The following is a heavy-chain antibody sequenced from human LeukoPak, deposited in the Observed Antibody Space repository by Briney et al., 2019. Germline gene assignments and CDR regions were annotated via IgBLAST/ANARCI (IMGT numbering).Heavy chain of an antibody. CDR1: GFTFSSYG. D-gene: IGHD2-2*01. CDR2: ISGSGGST. V-gene: IGHV3-23*01. J-gene: IGHJ5*01. CDR3: AKDRHAPGRYCSSTSCFPFDS. Sequence: GGSLRLSCAASGFTFSSYGMSWVRQASGKGLEWVSAISGSGGSTYYADSVKGRFTISRDNTKNTLYLQMNSLRAEDTAVYYCAKDRHAPGRYCSSTSCFPFDSWGQGTLVTVSS.